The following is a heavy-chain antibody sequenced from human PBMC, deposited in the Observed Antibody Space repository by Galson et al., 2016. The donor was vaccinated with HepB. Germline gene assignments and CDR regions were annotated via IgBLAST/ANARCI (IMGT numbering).Heavy chain of an antibody. Sequence: SVKVSCKASEYTFSNYDINWVRQATGQGPEYMGWINPRSGNTGYAQKFQDRVTMTRNTAITTAYMELSSLTSEDTAVYYCARGTRGGTMSKVMDVWGQGTTVTVS. J-gene: IGHJ6*02. D-gene: IGHD2-15*01. V-gene: IGHV1-8*01. CDR2: INPRSGNT. CDR3: ARGTRGGTMSKVMDV. CDR1: EYTFSNYD.